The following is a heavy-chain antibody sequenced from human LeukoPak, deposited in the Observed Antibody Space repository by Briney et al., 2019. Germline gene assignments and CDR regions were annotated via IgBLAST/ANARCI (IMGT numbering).Heavy chain of an antibody. D-gene: IGHD3-22*01. CDR2: IYYSGST. Sequence: PSETLSLTCTVSGGSSSSYYWSWIRQPPGKGLEWIGYIYYSGSTNYNPSLKSRVTISVDTSKNQFSLKLSSVTAADTAVYYCARDNPGYYDSSGFDYWGQGTLVTVSS. CDR3: ARDNPGYYDSSGFDY. CDR1: GGSSSSYY. J-gene: IGHJ4*02. V-gene: IGHV4-59*01.